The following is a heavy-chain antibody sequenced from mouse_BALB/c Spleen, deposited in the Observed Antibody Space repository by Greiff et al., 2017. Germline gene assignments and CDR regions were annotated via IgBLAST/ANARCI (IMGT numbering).Heavy chain of an antibody. CDR1: GYTFTDYE. V-gene: IGHV1-15*01. J-gene: IGHJ2*01. CDR3: TRDRDYFDY. CDR2: IDPETGGT. Sequence: QVQLKESGAELVRPGASVTLSCKASGYTFTDYEMHWVKQTPVHGLEWIGAIDPETGGTAYNQKFKGKATLTADKSSSTAYMELRSLTSEDSAVYYCTRDRDYFDYWGQGTTLTVSS.